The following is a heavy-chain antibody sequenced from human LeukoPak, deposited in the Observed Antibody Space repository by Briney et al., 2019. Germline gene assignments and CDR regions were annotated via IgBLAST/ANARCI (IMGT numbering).Heavy chain of an antibody. CDR2: ISGSGGST. D-gene: IGHD5-18*01. CDR1: GFTFSSYA. J-gene: IGHJ4*02. V-gene: IGHV3-23*01. Sequence: GGSLRLSCAASGFTFSSYAMSWVRQPRGKGLEWVSTISGSGGSTYYADSVKGRFTISRDNSKNTLDLQMNSLRAEDTAVYYWAKDRHGYTYGFFDYWGQGTLVTVSP. CDR3: AKDRHGYTYGFFDY.